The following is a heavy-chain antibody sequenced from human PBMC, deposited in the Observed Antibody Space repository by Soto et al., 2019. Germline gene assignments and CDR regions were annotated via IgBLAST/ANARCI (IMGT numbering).Heavy chain of an antibody. J-gene: IGHJ4*02. D-gene: IGHD1-1*01. CDR3: ARARRYRQN. CDR1: GYTFTSYD. CDR2: MHPNSGNT. Sequence: QVQLVQSGAEVKKPGASVKVSCKASGYTFTSYDIYWVRQATGQGLEGMGWMHPNSGNTGYAQKFQARDTMTRNTSITTAYMGLSSLPTDNTAGYCRARARRYRQNWGQGTLVIVSS. V-gene: IGHV1-8*01.